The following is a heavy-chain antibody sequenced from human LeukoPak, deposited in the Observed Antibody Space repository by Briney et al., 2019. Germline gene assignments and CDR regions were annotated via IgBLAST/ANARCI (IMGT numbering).Heavy chain of an antibody. CDR1: GFTFDDYT. V-gene: IGHV3-43*01. J-gene: IGHJ4*02. Sequence: GGSLRLSCAASGFTFDDYTMHWVRQAPGKGLEWVSLLSWDGGSTYYADSVKGRFTISRDNSKNSLYLQMNSLRTEDTALYYCAKDQAREDYYGSGSYQGIDYWGQGTLVTVSS. CDR3: AKDQAREDYYGSGSYQGIDY. CDR2: LSWDGGST. D-gene: IGHD3-10*01.